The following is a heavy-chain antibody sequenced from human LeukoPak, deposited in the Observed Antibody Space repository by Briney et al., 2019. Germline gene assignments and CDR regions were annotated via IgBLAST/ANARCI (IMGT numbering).Heavy chain of an antibody. CDR3: AFSIAAALGIDP. D-gene: IGHD6-13*01. J-gene: IGHJ5*02. CDR2: IIPIFGTA. Sequence: SVKVSCKASGGTFSSYAISWVRQAPGQGLEWMGGIIPIFGTANYAQKFQGRVTITTDDSTSTAYMELSSLRSEDTAVYYCAFSIAAALGIDPWGQGTLVTVSS. CDR1: GGTFSSYA. V-gene: IGHV1-69*05.